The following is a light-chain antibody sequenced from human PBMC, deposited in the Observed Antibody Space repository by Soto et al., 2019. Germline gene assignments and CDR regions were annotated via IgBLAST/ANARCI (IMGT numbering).Light chain of an antibody. V-gene: IGKV1-33*01. CDR3: QQYESLPYT. J-gene: IGKJ2*01. CDR1: QDINDY. Sequence: EIQMTQSPSSLSASLGDRVTITCQASQDINDYSNWYQQKPGKAPRLLIYGASFLEVGVPSRFSGCGSGTHFTLTISSLQPEDGATYYCQQYESLPYTFGLGTRLEIK. CDR2: GAS.